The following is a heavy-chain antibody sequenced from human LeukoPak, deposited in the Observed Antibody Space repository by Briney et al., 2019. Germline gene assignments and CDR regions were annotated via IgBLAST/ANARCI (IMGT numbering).Heavy chain of an antibody. Sequence: ASVKVSCKASGYTLTGYYMHWVRQAPGQGLEYMGWINPKSGDTHYAQKFQGRVTMTTDTSTSTASMELRSLRSDDTAVYYCARDHAAGWELPLNWFDPWGQGTLVTVSS. J-gene: IGHJ5*02. D-gene: IGHD1-26*01. CDR3: ARDHAAGWELPLNWFDP. CDR1: GYTLTGYY. V-gene: IGHV1-2*02. CDR2: INPKSGDT.